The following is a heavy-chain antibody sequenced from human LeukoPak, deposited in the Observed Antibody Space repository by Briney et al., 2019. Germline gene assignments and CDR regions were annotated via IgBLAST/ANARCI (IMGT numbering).Heavy chain of an antibody. CDR3: ARGWPENRREWLPHYGY. Sequence: ASVKVSCKASGGTFSNYSISWVRQAPGQGLEWMGWINTNTGNPTYAQGFTGRFVFSLDTSVSTAYLQISSLKAEDTAVYYCARGWPENRREWLPHYGYWGQGTLVTVSS. CDR2: INTNTGNP. V-gene: IGHV7-4-1*02. CDR1: GGTFSNYS. D-gene: IGHD3-3*01. J-gene: IGHJ4*02.